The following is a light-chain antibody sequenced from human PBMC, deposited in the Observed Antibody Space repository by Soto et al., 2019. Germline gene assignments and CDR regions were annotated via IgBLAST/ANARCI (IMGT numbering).Light chain of an antibody. CDR1: QSVSSY. J-gene: IGKJ1*01. Sequence: EIVLTQSPATLSLSPGERATLSCRASQSVSSYLAWYQQKPGQAPRLLIYDASNRATGIPARFSGSGSGTDFTLTISSQEHEDFAVCSWQQRSNWTRTFGQGTKVEFK. CDR3: QQRSNWTRT. CDR2: DAS. V-gene: IGKV3-11*01.